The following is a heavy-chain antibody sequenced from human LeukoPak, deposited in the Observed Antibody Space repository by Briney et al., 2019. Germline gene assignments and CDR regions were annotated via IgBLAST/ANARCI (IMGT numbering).Heavy chain of an antibody. CDR1: AGSISSGDYY. V-gene: IGHV4-30-4*01. CDR3: AREEGGFYGDYVKYFDL. D-gene: IGHD4-17*01. CDR2: IYYSGST. J-gene: IGHJ2*01. Sequence: PSETLSLTCTVSAGSISSGDYYWGWIRQPPGKGLEWIGYIYYSGSTYYNPSLKSRVTISVDTSKNQFSLKLSSVTAADTAVYYCAREEGGFYGDYVKYFDLWGRGTLVTVSS.